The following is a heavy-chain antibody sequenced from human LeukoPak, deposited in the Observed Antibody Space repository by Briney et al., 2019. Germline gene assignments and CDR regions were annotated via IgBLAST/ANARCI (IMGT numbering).Heavy chain of an antibody. D-gene: IGHD4-17*01. CDR1: GFTFSSYE. V-gene: IGHV3-48*03. CDR2: ISRSGSTI. Sequence: GGTLRLSCVASGFTFSSYEMNWVRQAPGKGLEWVSYISRSGSTIYHADSVKGRFTLSRDNAKKSLYLEMKSLRAEDTAVYYCARERESTVTYDAFHIWALGTMVTVSS. CDR3: ARERESTVTYDAFHI. J-gene: IGHJ3*02.